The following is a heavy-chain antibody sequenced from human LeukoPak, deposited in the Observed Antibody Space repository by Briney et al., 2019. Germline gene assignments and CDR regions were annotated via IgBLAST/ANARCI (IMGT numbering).Heavy chain of an antibody. V-gene: IGHV1-69*13. Sequence: SVKVSCKASGGTFSSYAISWVRQAPGQGLEWMGGIIPIFGTANYAQKFQGRVTITADESTSTAYMELSSLRSEDTAVYYCARGTNWNYETDYWGQGTLVTVSS. D-gene: IGHD1-7*01. J-gene: IGHJ4*02. CDR1: GGTFSSYA. CDR2: IIPIFGTA. CDR3: ARGTNWNYETDY.